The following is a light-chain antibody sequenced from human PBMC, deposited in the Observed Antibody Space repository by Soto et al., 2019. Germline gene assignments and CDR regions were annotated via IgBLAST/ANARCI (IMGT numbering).Light chain of an antibody. V-gene: IGKV3-20*01. J-gene: IGKJ4*01. CDR1: QSVSSTY. Sequence: EIVLTQSPGTLSLSPGERATLSCRASQSVSSTYLAWYQQKPGQAPGLLLYGASNRASGIPDRFAGSGSGTDFTLTISRLEPEDFAVYYCQQYGTSPQTFGGGTKVDIK. CDR3: QQYGTSPQT. CDR2: GAS.